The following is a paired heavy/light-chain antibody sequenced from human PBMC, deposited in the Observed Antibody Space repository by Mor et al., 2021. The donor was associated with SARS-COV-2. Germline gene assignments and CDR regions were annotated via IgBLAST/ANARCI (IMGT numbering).Light chain of an antibody. CDR2: DAS. CDR3: QHRSNWPPIT. CDR1: QSVSSY. V-gene: IGKV3-11*01. Sequence: EIVLTQSPATLSLSPGERATLSCRASQSVSSYLAWYQQKPGQAPRLLIYDASNRATGIPARFSGSGSGTDFTLTISSLEPEDFAVYYCQHRSNWPPITFGQGTRLEIK. J-gene: IGKJ5*01.
Heavy chain of an antibody. CDR2: IWHDGSKE. V-gene: IGHV3-33*01. D-gene: IGHD6-19*01. CDR1: GFTFSSYG. J-gene: IGHJ4*02. CDR3: AGQWLAKKGGYYFDF. Sequence: QVQLVESGGGVVQPGTSLRLSCAASGFTFSSYGMHWVRQAPGKGLEWVAVIWHDGSKEYYVDSVKGRFTISRDNSKNTLYLQMNSLRAEDTAVYYCAGQWLAKKGGYYFDFWGQGTLVTVSS.